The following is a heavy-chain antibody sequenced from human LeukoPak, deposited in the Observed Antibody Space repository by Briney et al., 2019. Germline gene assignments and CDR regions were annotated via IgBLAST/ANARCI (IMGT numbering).Heavy chain of an antibody. J-gene: IGHJ4*02. D-gene: IGHD3-22*01. CDR3: ARLNYYDSSGYSGEFDY. Sequence: SETLSLTCTVSGGSISSSSYYWGWIRQPPGKGLEWIGSIYYSGSTYYNPSLKSRVTISVGTSKNQFSLKLSSVTAADTAVYYCARLNYYDSSGYSGEFDYWGQGTLVTVSS. V-gene: IGHV4-39*01. CDR2: IYYSGST. CDR1: GGSISSSSYY.